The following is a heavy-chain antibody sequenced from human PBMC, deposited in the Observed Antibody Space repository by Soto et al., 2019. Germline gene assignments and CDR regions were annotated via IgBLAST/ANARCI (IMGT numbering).Heavy chain of an antibody. CDR2: IGGRGNSA. Sequence: PGGSLRLSCAGSGFTFSNYAMKWVRQAPGKGLEWVSVIGGRGNSAYYADSGQGRFTISRDNSKNTLSLYMSSLTADDTAVYYCVATSIRCYDFWGQGILVTVS. V-gene: IGHV3-23*01. CDR1: GFTFSNYA. CDR3: VATSIRCYDF. J-gene: IGHJ3*01.